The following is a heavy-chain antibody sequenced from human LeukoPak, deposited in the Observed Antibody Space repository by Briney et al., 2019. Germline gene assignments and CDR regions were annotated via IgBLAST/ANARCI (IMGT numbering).Heavy chain of an antibody. J-gene: IGHJ4*02. CDR1: GFTFSSYG. Sequence: GGSLRLSCAASGFTFSSYGMHWVRQAPGKGLEWVSVIWYDGTNKYYADSVKGRFTISRDNSKNTLYLQMNSLRAEDTAVYYCARDLGGVSFDYWGQGTLVTVSS. CDR3: ARDLGGVSFDY. D-gene: IGHD3-16*01. CDR2: IWYDGTNK. V-gene: IGHV3-33*01.